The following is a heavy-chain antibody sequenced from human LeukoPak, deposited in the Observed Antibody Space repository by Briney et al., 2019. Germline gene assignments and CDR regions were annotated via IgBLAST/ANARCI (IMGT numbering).Heavy chain of an antibody. CDR2: ISSTSVNT. Sequence: GGSLRLSCAASGFTFSSYSMNWVRQAPGKGLEWVSYISSTSVNTHYADSVKGRFIISRDNAKHSLYLQMNSLRDEDTAVYYCARADTAMITPDFDFWGQGTLVTVSS. J-gene: IGHJ4*02. V-gene: IGHV3-48*02. CDR3: ARADTAMITPDFDF. CDR1: GFTFSSYS. D-gene: IGHD5-18*01.